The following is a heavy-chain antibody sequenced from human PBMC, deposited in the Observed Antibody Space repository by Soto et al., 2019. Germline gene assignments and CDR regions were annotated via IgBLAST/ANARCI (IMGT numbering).Heavy chain of an antibody. CDR3: ARGYTTPLFDY. CDR1: GGSFSGYY. CDR2: INHSGST. D-gene: IGHD4-17*01. V-gene: IGHV4-34*01. J-gene: IGHJ4*02. Sequence: SETLSLTCAVYGGSFSGYYWSWIRQPPGKGLEWIGEINHSGSTNYNPSLKSRVTISVDTSKNQFSLKLSSVTAADTAVYYCARGYTTPLFDYWGQGTLVTVSS.